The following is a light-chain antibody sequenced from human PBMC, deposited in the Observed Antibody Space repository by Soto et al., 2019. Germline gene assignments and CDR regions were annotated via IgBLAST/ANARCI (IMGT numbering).Light chain of an antibody. CDR3: QQYGRSPLT. CDR2: GAT. J-gene: IGKJ3*01. CDR1: QSVSID. Sequence: IVMTQSPATLSVSPGERATLSCRASQSVSIDLAWYQQKVGQAPRLLIYGATSRATGIPHRFSGSGSGTDFTLTISRLEPEDFAVYYCQQYGRSPLTFGPGTKVDIK. V-gene: IGKV3-20*01.